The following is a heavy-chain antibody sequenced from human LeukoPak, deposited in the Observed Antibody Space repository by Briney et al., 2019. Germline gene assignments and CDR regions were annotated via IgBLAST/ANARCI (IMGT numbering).Heavy chain of an antibody. Sequence: SETLSLTCAVYGGSFSGYYWSWIRQPPGKGLEWIGDIHHSGSTNYNPSLKSRVTISVDTSKNQFSLKLSSVTAADTAVYYCARVGLLSVDPIDYWGQGTLVTVSS. CDR1: GGSFSGYY. CDR2: IHHSGST. D-gene: IGHD6-19*01. V-gene: IGHV4-34*01. J-gene: IGHJ4*02. CDR3: ARVGLLSVDPIDY.